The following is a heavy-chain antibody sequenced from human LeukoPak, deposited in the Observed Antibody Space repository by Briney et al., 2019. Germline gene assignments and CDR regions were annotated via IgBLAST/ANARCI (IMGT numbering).Heavy chain of an antibody. CDR3: ARCGRADYYYYMDV. D-gene: IGHD6-25*01. J-gene: IGHJ6*03. CDR1: GGSISSSNW. Sequence: SGTLSLTCAVSGGSISSSNWWSWVRQPPGKGLEWIGEIYHSGSTNYNPSLKSRVTISVDKSKNQFSLKLSSVTAADTAVYYCARCGRADYYYYMDVWGKGTTVTVSS. V-gene: IGHV4-4*02. CDR2: IYHSGST.